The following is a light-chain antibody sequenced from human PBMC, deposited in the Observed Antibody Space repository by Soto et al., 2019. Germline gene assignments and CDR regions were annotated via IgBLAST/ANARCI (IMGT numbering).Light chain of an antibody. Sequence: PGERATLSCRASQSVDSYLAWYQQKPGQAPRLLIYDVSNRATGIPARFSGSGSGTEFTLTISRLQSEDFAVYYCQKYNNWPPWTFGQGTKVDIK. CDR1: QSVDSY. V-gene: IGKV3D-15*01. CDR2: DVS. CDR3: QKYNNWPPWT. J-gene: IGKJ1*01.